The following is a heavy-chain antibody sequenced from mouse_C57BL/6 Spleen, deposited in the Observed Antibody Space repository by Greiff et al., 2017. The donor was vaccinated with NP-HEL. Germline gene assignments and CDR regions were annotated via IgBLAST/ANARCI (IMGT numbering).Heavy chain of an antibody. Sequence: VQLQQPGAELVMPGASVKLSCKASGYTFTSNWMHWVKQRPGQGLEWIGEIDPSDSYTNYNQKFKGKSTLTVDKSSSTAYMQLSSLTSEDSAVYYCARSAYYSNYGFAYWGQGTLVTVSA. CDR2: IDPSDSYT. D-gene: IGHD2-5*01. CDR1: GYTFTSNW. CDR3: ARSAYYSNYGFAY. J-gene: IGHJ3*01. V-gene: IGHV1-69*01.